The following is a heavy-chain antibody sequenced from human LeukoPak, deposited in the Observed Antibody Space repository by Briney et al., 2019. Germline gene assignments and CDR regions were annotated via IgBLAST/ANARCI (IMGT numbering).Heavy chain of an antibody. J-gene: IGHJ6*02. Sequence: NPSETLSLTCAVYGGSFSGYYWSWIRQPPGKGLEWIGYIYYSGSTNYNPSLKSRVTISVDTSKNQFSLKLSSVTAADTAVYYCARHVSLDNGMDVWGQGTTVTVSS. CDR3: ARHVSLDNGMDV. V-gene: IGHV4-59*08. CDR1: GGSFSGYY. D-gene: IGHD2-2*03. CDR2: IYYSGST.